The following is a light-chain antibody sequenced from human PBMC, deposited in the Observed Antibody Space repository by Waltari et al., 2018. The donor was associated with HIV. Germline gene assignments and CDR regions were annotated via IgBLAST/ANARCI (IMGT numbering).Light chain of an antibody. CDR1: QGVSDF. CDR2: DAS. Sequence: TVLTQSPARLSLAPGERATLSRRANQGVSDFLAWYRQTPGQPPRLLIYDASTRATRTPARFSGSGSGTDFTLTISSLEPEDFAVYYCQQRSHWPLTFGGGTKVEMK. V-gene: IGKV3-11*01. CDR3: QQRSHWPLT. J-gene: IGKJ4*01.